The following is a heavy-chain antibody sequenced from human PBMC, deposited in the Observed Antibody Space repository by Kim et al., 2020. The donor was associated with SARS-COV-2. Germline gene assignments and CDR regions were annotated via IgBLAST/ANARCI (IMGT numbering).Heavy chain of an antibody. CDR3: ARGGAARDNWFDP. V-gene: IGHV4-59*08. Sequence: SETLSLTCTVSGGSISSYYWSWIRQPPGKGLEWIGYIYYSGSTNYNPSLKSRVTISVDTSKNQFSLKLSSVTAADTAVYYCARGGAARDNWFDPWGQGTLVTVSS. J-gene: IGHJ5*02. CDR2: IYYSGST. D-gene: IGHD6-6*01. CDR1: GGSISSYY.